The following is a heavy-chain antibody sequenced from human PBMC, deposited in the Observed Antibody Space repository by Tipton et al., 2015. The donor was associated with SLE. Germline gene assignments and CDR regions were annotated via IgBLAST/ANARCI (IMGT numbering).Heavy chain of an antibody. Sequence: LRLSCTVSGGSISSGGYYWNWIRQPPGKGLEWIGYVSHTGNTYSNASLNSRISISVDTSENQFSLRLSSVTAADTAVYFCTRAHVLTPSELDCWGQGTLVSVSS. V-gene: IGHV4-30-2*01. CDR2: VSHTGNT. CDR1: GGSISSGGYY. J-gene: IGHJ4*02. D-gene: IGHD3-9*01. CDR3: TRAHVLTPSELDC.